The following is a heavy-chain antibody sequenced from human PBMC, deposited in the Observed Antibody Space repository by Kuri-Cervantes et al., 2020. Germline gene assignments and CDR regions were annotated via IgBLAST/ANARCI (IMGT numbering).Heavy chain of an antibody. CDR1: GFTFGDYA. J-gene: IGHJ4*02. CDR2: IKQDGGDK. D-gene: IGHD3-10*01. CDR3: ARDYHGSGIFDY. Sequence: GGSLRLSCTASGFTFGDYAMSWLRQAPGKGLEWVANIKQDGGDKYYVESVKGRFTISRDNAKNSLYLQMNSLRDEDTAVYYCARDYHGSGIFDYWGQGTLVTVCS. V-gene: IGHV3-7*01.